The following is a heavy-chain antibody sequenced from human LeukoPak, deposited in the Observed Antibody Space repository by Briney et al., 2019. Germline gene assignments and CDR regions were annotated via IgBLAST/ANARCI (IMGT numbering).Heavy chain of an antibody. J-gene: IGHJ4*02. CDR2: ISGSGGST. CDR1: GFTFSSYA. Sequence: GGSLRLSCAASGFTFSSYAMSWVRQAPGKGLEWVSAISGSGGSTYYADSVKGRFTISRDNSKNTLYLQMNSLRAEDTAIYYCAKDKEGNLVAATDYWGQGTLVTVSS. D-gene: IGHD5-12*01. CDR3: AKDKEGNLVAATDY. V-gene: IGHV3-23*01.